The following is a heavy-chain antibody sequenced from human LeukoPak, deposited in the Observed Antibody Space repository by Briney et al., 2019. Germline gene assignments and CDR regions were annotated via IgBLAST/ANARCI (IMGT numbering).Heavy chain of an antibody. CDR2: IYYSGST. CDR3: ARDSMAPKYYYDSSGEGEDAFDI. D-gene: IGHD3-22*01. V-gene: IGHV4-39*07. Sequence: SETLSLTCTVSGGSINSSYYYWGWIRQPPGKGLEWIGSIYYSGSTYYNPSLKSRVTISVDTSKNQFSLKLSSVTAADTAVYYCARDSMAPKYYYDSSGEGEDAFDIWGQGTMVTVSS. J-gene: IGHJ3*02. CDR1: GGSINSSYYY.